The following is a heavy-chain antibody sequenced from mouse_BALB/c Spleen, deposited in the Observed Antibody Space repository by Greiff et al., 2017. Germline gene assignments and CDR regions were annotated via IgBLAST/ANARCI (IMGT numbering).Heavy chain of an antibody. V-gene: IGHV1-55*01. J-gene: IGHJ2*01. CDR2: IYPGRGIT. CDR3: ARNYGSSYYFDY. D-gene: IGHD1-1*01. CDR1: GYTFTSYW. Sequence: QVQLKQPGAELVKPGASVKMSCKASGYTFTSYWINWVKQRPGQGLEWIGDIYPGRGITNYNEKFKGKATLTVDKSSSTAYMELRSLTSEDTAVYYCARNYGSSYYFDYWGQGTTLTVSS.